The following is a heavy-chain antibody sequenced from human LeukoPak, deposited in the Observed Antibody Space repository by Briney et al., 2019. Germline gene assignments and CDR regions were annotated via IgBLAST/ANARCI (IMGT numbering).Heavy chain of an antibody. J-gene: IGHJ5*02. CDR3: ARLEYCSSTSCYFET. CDR1: GYSISSAYY. D-gene: IGHD2-2*01. CDR2: IHHSGSD. Sequence: SETLSLTCAVSGYSISSAYYWGWIRQPPGKGLEWIASIHHSGSDDYNPSLKSRVTISTDTSKNQFSLNLRFMNAADTAVYYCARLEYCSSTSCYFETWGQGTLVTVSS. V-gene: IGHV4-38-2*01.